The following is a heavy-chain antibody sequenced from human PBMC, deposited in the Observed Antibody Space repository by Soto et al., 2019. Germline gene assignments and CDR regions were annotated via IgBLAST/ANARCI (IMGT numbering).Heavy chain of an antibody. D-gene: IGHD3-16*02. CDR1: GFTFSSYG. Sequence: ESGGGVVQPGRSLRLSCAASGFTFSSYGMHWVRQAPGKGLEWVAVIWLDGSNKYYADSVKGRFTSSRDHSKNRLYLQMNSLRDEDTAVYYCARGLSSFDYWGQGNLVTVSS. J-gene: IGHJ4*02. V-gene: IGHV3-33*01. CDR2: IWLDGSNK. CDR3: ARGLSSFDY.